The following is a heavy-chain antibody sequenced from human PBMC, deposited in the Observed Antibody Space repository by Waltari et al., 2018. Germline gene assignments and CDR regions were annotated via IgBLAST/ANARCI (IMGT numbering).Heavy chain of an antibody. J-gene: IGHJ3*02. CDR2: MSAYNVNT. Sequence: QVQLVQSGAEVKKPGASVKVSCTASGYTFTSSGISWVRPAPGQGLGWMGWMSAYNVNTNYAQKLQGRVTMTTDTSTSTAYMELRSLRSDDTAVYYCARGYSSSWKPDAFDIWGQGTMVTVSS. CDR3: ARGYSSSWKPDAFDI. V-gene: IGHV1-18*01. D-gene: IGHD6-13*01. CDR1: GYTFTSSG.